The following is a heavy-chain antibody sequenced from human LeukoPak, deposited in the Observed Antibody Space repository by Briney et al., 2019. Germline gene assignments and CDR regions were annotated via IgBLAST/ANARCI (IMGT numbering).Heavy chain of an antibody. CDR1: EFIVSANY. CDR3: ARGPSGCHNT. J-gene: IGHJ4*02. V-gene: IGHV3-66*01. Sequence: PGGSLRLSCAASEFIVSANYMSWVRQAPGKGLEWVSLIYSGGSTYYADSVKGRFTISRDSSKNILHLQMNTLRAEDTAVYYCARGPSGCHNTGGQGTLVTVSS. D-gene: IGHD5-12*01. CDR2: IYSGGST.